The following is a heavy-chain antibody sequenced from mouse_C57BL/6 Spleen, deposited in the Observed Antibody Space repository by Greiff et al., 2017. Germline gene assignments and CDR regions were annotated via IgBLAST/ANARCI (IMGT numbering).Heavy chain of an antibody. V-gene: IGHV1-52*01. Sequence: QVQLQQPGAELVRPGSSVKLSCKASGYTFTSYWMHWVKQRPIQGLEWIGNIDPSDSETHYTQKFKDKATLTVDKSSSTAYMQLSRLTSDDSAVYYCARRGVAWFAYWGQGTLVTVSA. J-gene: IGHJ3*01. CDR1: GYTFTSYW. CDR2: IDPSDSET. CDR3: ARRGVAWFAY.